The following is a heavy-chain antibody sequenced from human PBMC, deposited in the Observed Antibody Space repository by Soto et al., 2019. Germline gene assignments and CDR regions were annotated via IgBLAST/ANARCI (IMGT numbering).Heavy chain of an antibody. J-gene: IGHJ4*02. CDR2: INVVSANT. V-gene: IGHV1-3*01. CDR3: ARGSKVAIGKGVTGCFED. Sequence: GASVKVSCKASGYTFLNYAVHWMRQAPGQGLEWMGWINVVSANTKFSQKFQGRVTMARDASASTVSMELSSLRSEDTAMYYCARGSKVAIGKGVTGCFEDWGQGTPVTVSS. D-gene: IGHD5-12*01. CDR1: GYTFLNYA.